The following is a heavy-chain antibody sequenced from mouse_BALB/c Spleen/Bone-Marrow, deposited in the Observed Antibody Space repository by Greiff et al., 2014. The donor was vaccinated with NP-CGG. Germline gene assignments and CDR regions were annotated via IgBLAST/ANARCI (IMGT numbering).Heavy chain of an antibody. J-gene: IGHJ4*01. Sequence: QVQLKESGPGLVAPSQSLSITCTVSGFSLTNYGVHWVRQPPGKGLEWLGVIWADGSTNYNSALMSRLSISKGNSKSQVFFKMNSPQTDDTAMYYCARITTATGAMDYWGQGTSVTVSS. CDR1: GFSLTNYG. D-gene: IGHD1-2*01. V-gene: IGHV2-9*02. CDR3: ARITTATGAMDY. CDR2: IWADGST.